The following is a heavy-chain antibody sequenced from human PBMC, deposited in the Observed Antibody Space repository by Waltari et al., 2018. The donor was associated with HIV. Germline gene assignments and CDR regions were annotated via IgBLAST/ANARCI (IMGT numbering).Heavy chain of an antibody. D-gene: IGHD3-16*01. Sequence: EVQLVESGGGLVQPGGSLRLSCAASGFTFSSYWMSWVRQAPGKGLEWVASIEQDGSDKYYVESVKGRFTISRDNAKNSLYLQMNSLRAEDMAVYYCARDWGYWGQGTLVTVSS. CDR1: GFTFSSYW. V-gene: IGHV3-7*04. CDR2: IEQDGSDK. CDR3: ARDWGY. J-gene: IGHJ4*02.